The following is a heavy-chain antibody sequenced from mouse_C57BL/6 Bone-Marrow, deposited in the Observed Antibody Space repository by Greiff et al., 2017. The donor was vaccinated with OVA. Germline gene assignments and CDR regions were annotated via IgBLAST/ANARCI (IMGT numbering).Heavy chain of an antibody. CDR1: GYTFTSYG. CDR3: AGLPIDAMDF. J-gene: IGHJ4*01. D-gene: IGHD2-4*01. V-gene: IGHV1-81*01. CDR2: IYPRSGNT. Sequence: QVQLQQSGAELARPGASVKLSCKASGYTFTSYGISWVKQRTGQGLEWIGEIYPRSGNTYYNEKFKGKATLLAAKSSSTAYMALRSLTAEDCAVYFCAGLPIDAMDFWGTGTSVTVSS.